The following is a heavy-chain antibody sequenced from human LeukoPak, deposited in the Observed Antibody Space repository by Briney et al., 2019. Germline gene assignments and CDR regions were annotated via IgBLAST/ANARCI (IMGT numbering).Heavy chain of an antibody. CDR2: IKSKTDGGTT. CDR3: TTLHILTGYYLRY. J-gene: IGHJ4*02. D-gene: IGHD3-9*01. V-gene: IGHV3-15*01. CDR1: GFTFSNAW. Sequence: GRSLRLSCAASGFTFSNAWTSCVRQAPGKGLEWVGRIKSKTDGGTTDYAAPVKGRFTISRDDSKNTLYPQMNSLKTEDTAVYYCTTLHILTGYYLRYWGQGTLVTVSS.